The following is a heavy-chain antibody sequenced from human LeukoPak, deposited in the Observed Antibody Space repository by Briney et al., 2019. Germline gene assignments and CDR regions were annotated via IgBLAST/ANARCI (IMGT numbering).Heavy chain of an antibody. CDR3: ASKDAYYYDSSAAFDI. J-gene: IGHJ3*02. CDR2: IYTSGST. V-gene: IGHV4-61*02. D-gene: IGHD3-22*01. Sequence: SETLSLTCTVSGGSISSGSYNGGWFGHPPGRERGWIGRIYTSGSTNYNPSLKSRVTISVDTSKNQFSLKLSSVTAADTAVYYCASKDAYYYDSSAAFDIWGQGTMVAVSS. CDR1: GGSISSGSYN.